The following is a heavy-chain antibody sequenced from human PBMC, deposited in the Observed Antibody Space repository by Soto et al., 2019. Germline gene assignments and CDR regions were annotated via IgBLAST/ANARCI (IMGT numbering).Heavy chain of an antibody. V-gene: IGHV4-31*03. CDR2: IYYSGST. CDR1: GGSISSGGYY. CDR3: ARSSGDIVATIPRPLYYYGMDV. Sequence: SETLSLTCTVSGGSISSGGYYWSWIRQHPGKGLEWIGYIYYSGSTYYNPSLKSRVTISVDTSKNQFSLKLSSVTAADTAVYYCARSSGDIVATIPRPLYYYGMDVWGQGTTVTVSS. D-gene: IGHD5-12*01. J-gene: IGHJ6*02.